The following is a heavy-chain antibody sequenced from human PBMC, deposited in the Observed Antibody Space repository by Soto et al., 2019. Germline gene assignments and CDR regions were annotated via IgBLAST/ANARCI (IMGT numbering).Heavy chain of an antibody. Sequence: SETLSLTCTVSGDSISSYYWNWILQPPWKGLEWIGYIYYSGGTNYNPSLKSRVTISVDTSKNQFSLNLSSVTAADTAVYYCARVDCSGGNCYEPGAFDIWGQGTMVTVSS. D-gene: IGHD2-15*01. J-gene: IGHJ3*02. V-gene: IGHV4-59*01. CDR2: IYYSGGT. CDR3: ARVDCSGGNCYEPGAFDI. CDR1: GDSISSYY.